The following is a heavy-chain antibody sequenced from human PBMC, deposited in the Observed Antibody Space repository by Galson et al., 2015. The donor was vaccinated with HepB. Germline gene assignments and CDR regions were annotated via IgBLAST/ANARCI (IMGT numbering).Heavy chain of an antibody. D-gene: IGHD6-19*01. J-gene: IGHJ6*02. Sequence: CAISEDSVSSNSAAWNWIRQSPSRGLEWLGRTYYRSKWYNDYAVSVKSRITINPDTSKNQFSLQLNSVTPEDTAVYYCARGSSGWYGIYYYYGMDVWGQGTTVTVSS. CDR1: EDSVSSNSAA. CDR2: TYYRSKWYN. CDR3: ARGSSGWYGIYYYYGMDV. V-gene: IGHV6-1*01.